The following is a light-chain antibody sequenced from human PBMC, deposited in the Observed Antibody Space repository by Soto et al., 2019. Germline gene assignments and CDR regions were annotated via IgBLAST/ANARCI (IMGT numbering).Light chain of an antibody. Sequence: IHFSHPPSPLCASXGDRVTTTXXASQGIRSDLGWYQQKPGKVPKLLIYAASTLQSGVPSRFSGSGFGTNFTLTISSLQPEDFATYYRLLYYAYFWAFGQGTKVDI. CDR3: LLYYAYFWA. V-gene: IGKV1-6*01. J-gene: IGKJ1*01. CDR1: QGIRSD. CDR2: AAS.